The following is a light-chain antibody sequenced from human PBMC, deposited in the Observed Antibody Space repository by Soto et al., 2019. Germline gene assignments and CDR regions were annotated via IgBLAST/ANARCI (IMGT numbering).Light chain of an antibody. V-gene: IGKV3-20*01. CDR3: QQFDSSSYT. Sequence: EIVLTQSPGALSLSPGDRATLSCRASQSVSSSYLAWYQQKPGQAPRLLIYSASSRATGIPDRFSGSGSGTDFTLTISRLEPEDFAVYYCQQFDSSSYTFGQGTKQEIK. CDR2: SAS. J-gene: IGKJ2*01. CDR1: QSVSSSY.